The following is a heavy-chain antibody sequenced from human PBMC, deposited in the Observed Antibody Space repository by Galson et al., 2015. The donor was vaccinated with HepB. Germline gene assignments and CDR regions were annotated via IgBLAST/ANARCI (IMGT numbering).Heavy chain of an antibody. CDR1: GFTFSSYW. J-gene: IGHJ5*02. Sequence: SLRLSCAASGFTFSSYWMSWVRQAPGKGLEWVANIKQDGSEKYYVDSVKGRFTISRDNAKNSLYLQMNSLRAEDTAVYYCARVMPIVVVPAAMGGYWFDPWGQGTLVTVSS. CDR3: ARVMPIVVVPAAMGGYWFDP. V-gene: IGHV3-7*01. D-gene: IGHD2-2*01. CDR2: IKQDGSEK.